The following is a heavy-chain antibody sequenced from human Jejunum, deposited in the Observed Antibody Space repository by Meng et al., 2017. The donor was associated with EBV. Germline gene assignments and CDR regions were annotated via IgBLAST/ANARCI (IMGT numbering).Heavy chain of an antibody. D-gene: IGHD3-10*01. Sequence: QVQLRRWGAGLLEPPETLSLTCAVYGGSFSDYYWTWFRQPPGKVLEWIGEINHGGGAIYNPSLKSRVTISVDTSKNQFSLKLSSVTAADTAVYYCARLGGYASGTYYPIDPWGQGTLVTVSS. CDR2: INHGGGA. CDR1: GGSFSDYY. J-gene: IGHJ5*02. V-gene: IGHV4-34*01. CDR3: ARLGGYASGTYYPIDP.